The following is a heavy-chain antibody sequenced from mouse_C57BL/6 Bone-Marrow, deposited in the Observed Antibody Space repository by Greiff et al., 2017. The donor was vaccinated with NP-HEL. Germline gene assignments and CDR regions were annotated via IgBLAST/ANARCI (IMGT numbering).Heavy chain of an antibody. CDR1: GYTFTDYY. Sequence: EVQLQQSGPELVKPGASVKISCKASGYTFTDYYMNWVKQSHGKSLEWIGDINPNNGGTSYNQKFKGKATLTVDKSSSTAYMELRSLTSEDSAVYYCAKPYYGSSPGYFDVWGTGTTVTVSS. CDR2: INPNNGGT. D-gene: IGHD1-1*01. J-gene: IGHJ1*03. V-gene: IGHV1-26*01. CDR3: AKPYYGSSPGYFDV.